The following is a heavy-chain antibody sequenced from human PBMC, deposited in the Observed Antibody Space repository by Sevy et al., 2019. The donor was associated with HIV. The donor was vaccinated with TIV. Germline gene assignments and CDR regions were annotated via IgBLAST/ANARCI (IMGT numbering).Heavy chain of an antibody. J-gene: IGHJ6*02. CDR3: ARSGGSYDYGMDV. V-gene: IGHV3-7*01. CDR2: IKQDGSEK. Sequence: GGSLRLSCAASGFTFSNYVMNWVRQAPGKGLEWVANIKQDGSEKYYVDSVKGRFTISRDNAKNSLYLQMNSLRAEDTAVYYCARSGGSYDYGMDVWGQGTTVTVSS. D-gene: IGHD1-26*01. CDR1: GFTFSNYV.